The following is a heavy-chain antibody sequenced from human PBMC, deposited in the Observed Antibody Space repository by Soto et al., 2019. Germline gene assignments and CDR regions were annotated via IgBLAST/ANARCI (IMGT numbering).Heavy chain of an antibody. D-gene: IGHD2-21*02. CDR1: GGSISSYY. CDR2: IYYSGST. V-gene: IGHV4-59*01. Sequence: LSETLSPTCTVSGGSISSYYWSWIRQPPGRGLEWIGYIYYSGSTNYNPSLKSRVTISVDTSKNQFSLKLNSVTAADTAVYYCARDLWGYCGADCYPLDVWGQGTTVTVS. J-gene: IGHJ6*02. CDR3: ARDLWGYCGADCYPLDV.